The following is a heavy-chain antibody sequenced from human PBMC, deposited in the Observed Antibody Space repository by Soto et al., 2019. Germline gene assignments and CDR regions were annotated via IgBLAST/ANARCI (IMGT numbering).Heavy chain of an antibody. CDR2: IVPSDSYT. Sequence: RGESLKIYCKGSGYSFTSYWISWVRQMPGQRVERMGGIVPSDSYTNYSPSFQGHVTISADKSISTAYLQWSSLKASDTAMYYCAREPGGKWPPADYWGQGTLVTVSS. V-gene: IGHV5-10-1*01. CDR3: AREPGGKWPPADY. CDR1: GYSFTSYW. D-gene: IGHD5-12*01. J-gene: IGHJ4*02.